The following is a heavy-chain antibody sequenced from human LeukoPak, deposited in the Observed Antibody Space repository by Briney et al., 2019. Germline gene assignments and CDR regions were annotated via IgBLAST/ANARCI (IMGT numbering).Heavy chain of an antibody. D-gene: IGHD6-13*01. CDR2: IKSKTDGGTT. V-gene: IGHV3-15*01. CDR1: GFTFSNAW. Sequence: PGGSLRLSCAASGFTFSNAWMSWVRQAPGKGLEWVGRIKSKTDGGTTDYATPVKGRFTISRDDSKNTLYLQMNSLKTEDTAVYCCTTGGPIAAAGTDYFDYWGQGTLVTVSS. CDR3: TTGGPIAAAGTDYFDY. J-gene: IGHJ4*02.